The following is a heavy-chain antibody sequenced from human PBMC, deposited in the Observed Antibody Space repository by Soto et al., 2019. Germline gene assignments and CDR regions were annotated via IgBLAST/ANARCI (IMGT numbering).Heavy chain of an antibody. CDR3: AKEGYVSGFF. CDR2: ISSGDGST. D-gene: IGHD3-10*01. J-gene: IGHJ4*02. V-gene: IGHV3-23*01. Sequence: GGSLRLSCAVSGFTVSTHAIIWVRQGPGKGLEWVSCISSGDGSTYYADSGKGRFTISRDNTKNALYLQMNSLRAEDTAAYYCAKEGYVSGFFWGQGTLVTVSS. CDR1: GFTVSTHA.